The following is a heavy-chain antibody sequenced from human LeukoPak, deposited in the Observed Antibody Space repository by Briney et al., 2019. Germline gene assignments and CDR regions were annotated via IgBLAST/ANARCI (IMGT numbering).Heavy chain of an antibody. CDR2: ISGSGGST. V-gene: IGHV3-23*01. J-gene: IGHJ4*02. CDR3: AKSLRNWNYVPFLGY. CDR1: GFTFGGFP. D-gene: IGHD1-7*01. Sequence: GGSLRLSCAASGFTFGGFPMSWFRRPPGKGLEWASAISGSGGSTYYADSVKGRFTISRDNSKNTLYLQMNSLRAEDTAVYYCAKSLRNWNYVPFLGYWGQGTLVTVSS.